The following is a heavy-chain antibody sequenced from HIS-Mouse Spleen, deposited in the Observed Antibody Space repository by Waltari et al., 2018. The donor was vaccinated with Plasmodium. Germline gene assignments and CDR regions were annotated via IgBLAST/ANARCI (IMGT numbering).Heavy chain of an antibody. V-gene: IGHV1-2*02. Sequence: QVQLVQSGAEVKKPGASVKVSCKASGYTFTGYYMPWVRQAPGQGLEWMGWINPNSGGTNYAQKFQGRVTMTRDTSISTAYMELSRLRSDDTDVYYCARVLGYKAAAGTFVEYFQHWGQGTLVTVSS. CDR2: INPNSGGT. J-gene: IGHJ1*01. CDR3: ARVLGYKAAAGTFVEYFQH. CDR1: GYTFTGYY. D-gene: IGHD6-13*01.